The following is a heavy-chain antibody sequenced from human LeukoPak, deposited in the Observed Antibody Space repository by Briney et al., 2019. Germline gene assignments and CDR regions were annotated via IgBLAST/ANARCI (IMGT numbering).Heavy chain of an antibody. CDR3: AKDIGSGSYGGPYNWFDP. J-gene: IGHJ5*02. Sequence: GGSLRLSCAASGFTFTSYNMNWVRQAPGKGLEWVSSITSSSSYIYYADSVKGRFTISRDNAKNSLYLQMNSLRAEDTALYYCAKDIGSGSYGGPYNWFDPWGQGTLVTVSS. V-gene: IGHV3-21*04. D-gene: IGHD1-26*01. CDR1: GFTFTSYN. CDR2: ITSSSSYI.